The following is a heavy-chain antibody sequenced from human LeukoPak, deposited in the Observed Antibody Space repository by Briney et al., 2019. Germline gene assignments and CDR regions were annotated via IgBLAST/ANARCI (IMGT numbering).Heavy chain of an antibody. D-gene: IGHD4-17*01. Sequence: SETLSLTCTVSGGSISSYYWSWIRQPPGKGLEWIGYIYYSGSTNYNPSLKSRVTISVDTSKNQFSLRLSSVTGADTAVYYCARSDYGDYVGYWGQGTLVTVSS. J-gene: IGHJ4*02. CDR1: GGSISSYY. CDR3: ARSDYGDYVGY. V-gene: IGHV4-59*01. CDR2: IYYSGST.